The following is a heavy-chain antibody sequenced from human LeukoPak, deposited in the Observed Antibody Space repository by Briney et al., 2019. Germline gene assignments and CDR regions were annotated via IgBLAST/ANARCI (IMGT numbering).Heavy chain of an antibody. CDR2: IYPSGNT. CDR3: ARDHYDFWSGHFDY. D-gene: IGHD3-3*01. V-gene: IGHV4-4*07. Sequence: SETLSLTCSVSGGSFSSYFWSWVRQPAGKGLEWIGRIYPSGNTNYNPSLKSRVTISVDTSKNQFSLKLSSVTAADTAVYYCARDHYDFWSGHFDYWGQGTLVTVSS. J-gene: IGHJ4*02. CDR1: GGSFSSYF.